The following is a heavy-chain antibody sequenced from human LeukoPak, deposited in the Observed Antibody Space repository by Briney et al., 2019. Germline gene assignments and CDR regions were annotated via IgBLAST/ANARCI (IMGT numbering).Heavy chain of an antibody. CDR3: ARSYGTYYFDY. V-gene: IGHV1-69*05. J-gene: IGHJ4*02. Sequence: SVKVSCKASGGTFSSYAISWVRQAPGRGLEWMGRIIPIFGPANYAHKFQGRVTITTDESTSTAYMELSSLRSEDTAVYYCARSYGTYYFDYWGQGTLVTVSS. D-gene: IGHD1-14*01. CDR2: IIPIFGPA. CDR1: GGTFSSYA.